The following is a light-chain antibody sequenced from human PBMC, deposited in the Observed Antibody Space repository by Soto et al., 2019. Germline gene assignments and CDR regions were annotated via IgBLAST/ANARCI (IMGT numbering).Light chain of an antibody. CDR3: QHRGNWPLT. J-gene: IGKJ4*01. Sequence: EILLPQSPATLALSPGERATLSCGASQSVSSYLAWYQPKTGQAPKLLGYDASNRATGIPARFSGSGSGTDGTLTISSLEPEDVEVYFCQHRGNWPLTFGGGTKVDIK. CDR1: QSVSSY. V-gene: IGKV3-11*01. CDR2: DAS.